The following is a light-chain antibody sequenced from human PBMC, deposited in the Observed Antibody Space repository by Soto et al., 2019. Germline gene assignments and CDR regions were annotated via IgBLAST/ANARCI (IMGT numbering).Light chain of an antibody. CDR1: SANIGAAYN. J-gene: IGLJ1*01. Sequence: QSVLTQPPSVSGAPGQRVTISCTGSSANIGAAYNVDWYQQLPGTAPKLLIYGNNNRPSGVPARFSGSKSGTSASLAIAGLQAEDEGDYFCSLYSSNGSLIFGPGTKVTVL. CDR3: SLYSSNGSLI. V-gene: IGLV1-40*01. CDR2: GNN.